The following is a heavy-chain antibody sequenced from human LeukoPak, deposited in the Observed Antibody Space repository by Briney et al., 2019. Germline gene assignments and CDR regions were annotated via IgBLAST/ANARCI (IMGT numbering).Heavy chain of an antibody. CDR3: ARLGYCSSTSCHAYWYFDL. CDR1: GGSISSSSYY. D-gene: IGHD2-2*01. CDR2: IYYSGST. J-gene: IGHJ2*01. V-gene: IGHV4-39*01. Sequence: SETLSLTCTVSGGSISSSSYYWGWIRQPPGKGLEWIGSIYYSGSTYYNPSLKSRVTISVDTSKNQFSLKLSSVTAADTAVYYCARLGYCSSTSCHAYWYFDLWGRGTLVTVSS.